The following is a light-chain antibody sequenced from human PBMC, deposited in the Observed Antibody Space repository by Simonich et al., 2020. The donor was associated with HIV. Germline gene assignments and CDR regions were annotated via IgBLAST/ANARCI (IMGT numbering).Light chain of an antibody. CDR3: QQYYSTPTWT. CDR2: WAS. V-gene: IGKV4-1*01. J-gene: IGKJ1*01. CDR1: QSVLYSSNNNNY. Sequence: DIVMTQSPDSLAVSLGERATINCKSSQSVLYSSNNNNYLAWYQQKPGQPPKLLIYWASTRESGVPDRFSGSGSGTDFTLTISSLQAEDVALYYCQQYYSTPTWTFGQGTKVEIK.